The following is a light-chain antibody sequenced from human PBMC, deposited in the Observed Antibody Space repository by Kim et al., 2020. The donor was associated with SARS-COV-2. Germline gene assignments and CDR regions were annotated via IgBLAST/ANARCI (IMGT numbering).Light chain of an antibody. Sequence: LSPGERVTLSCKTSQSVSRSSLAWYQQKPGQAPRLLIYGVSTRATGISDRVSGSGSGTDFTLTISRLEPEDFAVYYCQQYGSSPYSFGQGTKLEI. J-gene: IGKJ2*03. CDR1: QSVSRSS. CDR2: GVS. V-gene: IGKV3-20*01. CDR3: QQYGSSPYS.